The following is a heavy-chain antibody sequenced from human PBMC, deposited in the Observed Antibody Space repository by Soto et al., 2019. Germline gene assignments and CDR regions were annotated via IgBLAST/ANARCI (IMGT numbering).Heavy chain of an antibody. CDR1: GFTFSSYA. J-gene: IGHJ4*02. CDR2: ISGSVSST. D-gene: IGHD3-3*01. Sequence: EVQLLESGGGLVQPGGSLRLSCAASGFTFSSYAMTWVRQAPGKGLEWVSVISGSVSSTYYADSVKGRFTISRDNSKNTLYLQMNSLRADDTAVYYCAKFTIRFLEWLPNDYWGQGALVTVSS. V-gene: IGHV3-23*01. CDR3: AKFTIRFLEWLPNDY.